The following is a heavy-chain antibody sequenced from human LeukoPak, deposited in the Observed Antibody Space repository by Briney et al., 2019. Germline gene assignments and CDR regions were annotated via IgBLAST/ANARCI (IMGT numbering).Heavy chain of an antibody. CDR3: AREPIGDLWFGELLNWFDP. D-gene: IGHD3-10*01. J-gene: IGHJ5*02. Sequence: SETLSLTCTVSGGSISSYCWSWIRQPPGKGLEWIGYIYYSGSTNYNPSLKSRVTISVDTSKNQFSLKLSSVTAADTAVYYCAREPIGDLWFGELLNWFDPWGQGTLVTVSS. CDR1: GGSISSYC. CDR2: IYYSGST. V-gene: IGHV4-59*12.